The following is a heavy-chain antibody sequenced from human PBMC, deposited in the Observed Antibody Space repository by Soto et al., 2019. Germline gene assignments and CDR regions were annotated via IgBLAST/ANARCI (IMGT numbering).Heavy chain of an antibody. V-gene: IGHV3-30*18. CDR2: ISYDGSNK. CDR3: AKDLWAVTGPKASVYYYYYGMDV. Sequence: QVQLVESGGDVVQPGRSLRLSCAASGFTFSSYGMHWVRQAPGKGLEWVAVISYDGSNKYYADSVKGRFTISRDNSKNTLYLQMNSLRAEDTAVYYCAKDLWAVTGPKASVYYYYYGMDVWGQGTTVTVSS. CDR1: GFTFSSYG. D-gene: IGHD6-19*01. J-gene: IGHJ6*02.